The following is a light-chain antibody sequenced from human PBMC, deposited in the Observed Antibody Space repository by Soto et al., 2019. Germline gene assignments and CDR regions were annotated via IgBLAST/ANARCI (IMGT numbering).Light chain of an antibody. CDR3: QQYSSYWT. V-gene: IGKV1-5*03. CDR2: KES. CDR1: QSISTW. Sequence: DIQLTQSPSTLSASVGDRVTITCRASQSISTWLAWYQQKPGKAPNLLIYKESYLASGVPSRFSGGGSGTEFTLTISSLQPDDFATYYCQQYSSYWTVGQGTKVDIK. J-gene: IGKJ1*01.